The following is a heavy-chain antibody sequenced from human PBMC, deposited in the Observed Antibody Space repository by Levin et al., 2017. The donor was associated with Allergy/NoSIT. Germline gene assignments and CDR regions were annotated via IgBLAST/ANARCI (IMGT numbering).Heavy chain of an antibody. J-gene: IGHJ6*02. Sequence: QPGESLKISCAASGFTFSSYAMHWVRQAPGKGLEWVAVISYDGSNKYYADSVKGRFTISRDNSKNTLYLQMNSLRAEDTAVYYCARVKVAVLDYYYYGMDVWGQGTTVTVSS. CDR2: ISYDGSNK. D-gene: IGHD5-12*01. CDR1: GFTFSSYA. V-gene: IGHV3-30-3*01. CDR3: ARVKVAVLDYYYYGMDV.